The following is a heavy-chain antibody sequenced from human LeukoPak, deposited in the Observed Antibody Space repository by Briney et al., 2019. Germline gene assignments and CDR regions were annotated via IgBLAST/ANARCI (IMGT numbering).Heavy chain of an antibody. J-gene: IGHJ4*02. V-gene: IGHV3-74*01. CDR1: GFTFSNYW. D-gene: IGHD1-26*01. Sequence: GGSLRLSCAASGFTFSNYWIHWVRQAPGKGLVWVSRINEDGSTTNYADSVKGRSTISRDNAKNTLYLQMNSLRAEDTAVYYCVRDLGGRSGHWGQGTLVTVSS. CDR3: VRDLGGRSGH. CDR2: INEDGSTT.